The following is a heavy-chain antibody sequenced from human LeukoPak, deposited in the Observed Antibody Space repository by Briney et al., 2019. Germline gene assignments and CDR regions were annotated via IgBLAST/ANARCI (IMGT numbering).Heavy chain of an antibody. D-gene: IGHD1-26*01. Sequence: GGSLRLSCAASGFTVSSNYMSWVRQAPGKGLEWVSVIYSGGSTYYADSVKGRFTISRDNSKNTLYLQMSSLRAEDTAVYYCARDLGGSYDEGAFDIWGQGTMVTVSS. V-gene: IGHV3-66*02. CDR2: IYSGGST. CDR1: GFTVSSNY. CDR3: ARDLGGSYDEGAFDI. J-gene: IGHJ3*02.